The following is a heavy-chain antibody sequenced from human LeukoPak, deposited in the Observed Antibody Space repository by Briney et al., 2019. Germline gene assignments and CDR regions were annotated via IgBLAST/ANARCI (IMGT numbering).Heavy chain of an antibody. CDR3: ARDMSYYFDY. J-gene: IGHJ4*02. CDR1: GFTVSTNY. CDR2: ISSGGIT. D-gene: IGHD3-10*02. Sequence: GGSLRLSCAASGFTVSTNYMSWVRQAPGKGLEWVSVISSGGITYHADSVKGRFTISKDNSKNTLFLQMISLRAEDTAVYYCARDMSYYFDYWGQGTLVTVSS. V-gene: IGHV3-53*01.